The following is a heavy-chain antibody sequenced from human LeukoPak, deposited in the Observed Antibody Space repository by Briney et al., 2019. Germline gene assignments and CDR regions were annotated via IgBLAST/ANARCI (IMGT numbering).Heavy chain of an antibody. D-gene: IGHD3-9*01. Sequence: GGSLRLSCAASGFTFSSYAMSWVRQAPGKGLEWVSAISGSGGSTYYADSVKGRFTISRDNSKITLYLQMNSLRAEDTAVYYCAKGDILTGYYASPFDYWGQGTLVTVSS. CDR2: ISGSGGST. CDR3: AKGDILTGYYASPFDY. CDR1: GFTFSSYA. J-gene: IGHJ4*02. V-gene: IGHV3-23*01.